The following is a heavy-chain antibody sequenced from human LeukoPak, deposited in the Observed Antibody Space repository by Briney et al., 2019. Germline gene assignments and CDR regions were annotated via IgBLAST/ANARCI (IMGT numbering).Heavy chain of an antibody. CDR3: ARVVPTGYSSSWIFDY. V-gene: IGHV4-34*01. Sequence: SETLSLTCAVYGGSFSDQYYTWIRQPPGKGLEWIGEINHSGSTNYNPSLKSRVTISVDTSKNQFSLKLSSVTAADTAVYYCARVVPTGYSSSWIFDYWGQGTLVTVSS. D-gene: IGHD6-13*01. J-gene: IGHJ4*02. CDR1: GGSFSDQY. CDR2: INHSGST.